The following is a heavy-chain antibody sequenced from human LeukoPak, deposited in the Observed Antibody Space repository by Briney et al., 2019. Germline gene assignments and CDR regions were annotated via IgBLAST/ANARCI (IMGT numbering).Heavy chain of an antibody. D-gene: IGHD3-10*01. J-gene: IGHJ4*02. CDR1: GDSISSSPYY. Sequence: SETLSLTCTVSGDSISSSPYYWGWIRQSPGKGLEWIGSIYYSGSTYYNPSLKSRVTLSVDTSKNQYSLKVTSVTAADTAVYYCARRGRMGYYGSGSQPIFDYWGQGTLVTVSS. V-gene: IGHV4-39*07. CDR2: IYYSGST. CDR3: ARRGRMGYYGSGSQPIFDY.